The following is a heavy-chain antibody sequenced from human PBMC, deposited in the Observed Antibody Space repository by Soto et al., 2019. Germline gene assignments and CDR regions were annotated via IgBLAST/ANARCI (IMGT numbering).Heavy chain of an antibody. CDR3: ARGTTTSSPLYYYHGMDV. CDR1: GASVISTKW. D-gene: IGHD1-1*01. CDR2: IHHSETT. V-gene: IGHV4-4*02. Sequence: SETLSLTCAVSGASVISTKWWSWVRQSPGKGLEWIGEIHHSETTNYNPSLESRVTISIDKSKNQFSLRLSSVTAADTALYYCARGTTTSSPLYYYHGMDVWGQGTTVTVSS. J-gene: IGHJ6*02.